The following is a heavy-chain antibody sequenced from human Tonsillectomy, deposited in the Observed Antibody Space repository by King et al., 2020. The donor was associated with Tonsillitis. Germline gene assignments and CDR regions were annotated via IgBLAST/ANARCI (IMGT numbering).Heavy chain of an antibody. CDR3: ANLGWLQFEYAFDI. CDR2: IYDSGST. Sequence: VQLQESGPGLVKPSQTLSLTCTVSGASISSDTYYWSWIRQHPGKGLEWIGYIYDSGSTYYNPSLKSRVTISVDTSKNQFSLKLSSVTAADTAVYYRANLGWLQFEYAFDIWGQGTMVTVSS. J-gene: IGHJ3*02. CDR1: GASISSDTYY. V-gene: IGHV4-31*03. D-gene: IGHD5-24*01.